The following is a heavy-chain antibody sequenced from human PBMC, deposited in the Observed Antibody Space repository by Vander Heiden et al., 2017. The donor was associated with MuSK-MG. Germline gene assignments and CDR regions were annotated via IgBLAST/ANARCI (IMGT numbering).Heavy chain of an antibody. V-gene: IGHV4-39*01. D-gene: IGHD2-21*02. J-gene: IGHJ4*02. CDR1: GGSISSSSYY. CDR3: AGDARWTASNNFDY. Sequence: QLQLQESGPGLVKPSETLSLTCSVSGGSISSSSYYWGWIRQPPGKGLEWIAIIYYSGNTYYNPSLKSRVTISVDTSKNQFSLKLSSVTAADTAVYYCAGDARWTASNNFDYWGQGTLLTVSS. CDR2: IYYSGNT.